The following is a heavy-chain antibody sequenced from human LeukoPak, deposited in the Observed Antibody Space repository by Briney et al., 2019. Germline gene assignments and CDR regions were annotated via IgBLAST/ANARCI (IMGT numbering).Heavy chain of an antibody. J-gene: IGHJ3*02. V-gene: IGHV1-2*02. D-gene: IGHD1-14*01. CDR2: INPNSGGT. CDR3: AREPYRTAFDI. CDR1: GGTFSSYA. Sequence: GASVKVSCKASGGTFSSYAISWVRQAPGQGLEWMGWINPNSGGTNYAQKFQGRVTMTRDTSISTAYMELSRLRSDDTAVYYCAREPYRTAFDIWGQGTMVTVSS.